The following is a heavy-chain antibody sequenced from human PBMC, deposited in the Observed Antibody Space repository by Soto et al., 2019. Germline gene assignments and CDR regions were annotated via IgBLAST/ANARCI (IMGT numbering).Heavy chain of an antibody. CDR1: GFTFSSYS. CDR3: ARGFDILTGLYFQH. J-gene: IGHJ1*01. CDR2: ISSSSRYI. V-gene: IGHV3-21*01. Sequence: EVQLVESGGGLVKPGGSLRLSCAASGFTFSSYSMNWVRQAPGKGLEWVSSISSSSRYIYYPDSVKGRFTISRDNAKNSLYLQMSRLRAEDTAVYYCARGFDILTGLYFQHWGQGTLVTVSS. D-gene: IGHD3-9*01.